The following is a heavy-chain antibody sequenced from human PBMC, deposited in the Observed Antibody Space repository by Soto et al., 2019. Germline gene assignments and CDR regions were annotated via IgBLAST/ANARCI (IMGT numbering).Heavy chain of an antibody. D-gene: IGHD2-8*01. V-gene: IGHV3-74*01. J-gene: IGHJ4*02. CDR2: ITSDGSET. Sequence: PGGSLRLSCATSGFPFTISWMHWVRQVPGKALEWVSRITSDGSETIYADSVKGRFTISRDNAKSTLYLQMNSLRAEDTALYYCAKDFPNYCTNAVCYTGFDYWGQGPLVTVSS. CDR1: GFPFTISW. CDR3: AKDFPNYCTNAVCYTGFDY.